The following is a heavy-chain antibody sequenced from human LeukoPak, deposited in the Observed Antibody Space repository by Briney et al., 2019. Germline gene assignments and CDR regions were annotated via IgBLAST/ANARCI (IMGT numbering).Heavy chain of an antibody. V-gene: IGHV4-59*01. CDR1: GGSISSYY. CDR2: IYYSGST. CDR3: ARAYLNSYYYDRSGYYSDAFDI. D-gene: IGHD3-22*01. Sequence: SETLSLTCTVSGGSISSYYWSWIRQPPGKGLEWIGYIYYSGSTNYYPSLKSRVTISVDTSKNQFSLKLSSVTAADTAVYYCARAYLNSYYYDRSGYYSDAFDIWGQGTMVTVSS. J-gene: IGHJ3*02.